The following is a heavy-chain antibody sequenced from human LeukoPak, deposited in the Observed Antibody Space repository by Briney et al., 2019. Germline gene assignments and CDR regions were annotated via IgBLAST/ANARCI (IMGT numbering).Heavy chain of an antibody. CDR1: GGTFSSYA. Sequence: SVKVSCKASGGTFSSYAISWVRQSPGQRLEWMGGIIPIFGTAKYAQKFQGRVTITPDESTSTAYIELSSLTAEDTAGYYLAWPLGDRSGPVGYWGQGNLVTVSS. J-gene: IGHJ4*02. CDR2: IIPIFGTA. D-gene: IGHD3-22*01. V-gene: IGHV1-69*01. CDR3: AWPLGDRSGPVGY.